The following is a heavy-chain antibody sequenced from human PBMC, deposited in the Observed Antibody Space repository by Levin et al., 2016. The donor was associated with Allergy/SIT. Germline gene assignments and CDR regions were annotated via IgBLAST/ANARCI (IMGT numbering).Heavy chain of an antibody. J-gene: IGHJ2*01. CDR3: ARVPTTTVTSWSSPATWYFDL. CDR1: GYTFTAYY. D-gene: IGHD4-17*01. CDR2: INPNSGGT. V-gene: IGHV1-2*02. Sequence: ASVKVSCKASGYTFTAYYLHWVRQAPGQGLEWMGWINPNSGGTKYAQKFQGRVTMTRDTSISTAYMELSSLRSDDTAVYYCARVPTTTVTSWSSPATWYFDLWGRGTLVTVSS.